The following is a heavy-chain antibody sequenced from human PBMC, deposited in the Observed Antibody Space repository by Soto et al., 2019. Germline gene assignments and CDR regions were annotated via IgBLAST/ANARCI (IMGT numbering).Heavy chain of an antibody. Sequence: SETLSLTCAVSGDSISSGYYWAWFRRPPGKALEWIGSIYHSGTTYYNPSLNSRVTISVDTSRNQFSLKLSSVTAADAAVYYCARVGHLWSIVDWGQGTLVTVSS. D-gene: IGHD5-18*01. J-gene: IGHJ4*02. V-gene: IGHV4-38-2*01. CDR3: ARVGHLWSIVD. CDR2: IYHSGTT. CDR1: GDSISSGYY.